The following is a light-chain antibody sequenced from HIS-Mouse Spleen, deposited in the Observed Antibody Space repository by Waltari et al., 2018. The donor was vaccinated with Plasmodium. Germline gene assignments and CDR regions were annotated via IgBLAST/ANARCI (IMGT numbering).Light chain of an antibody. V-gene: IGLV3-10*01. CDR1: ALPKNY. CDR2: EDS. Sequence: SYDLTQPPSVSVSPGQTARITCAGDALPKNYAYWYQHKSGQAPVLVIYEDSKRPSGIPERFSGSSSGTMATLTISGAQVEDEADYYCYSTDSSGNHRVFGGGTKLTVL. J-gene: IGLJ3*02. CDR3: YSTDSSGNHRV.